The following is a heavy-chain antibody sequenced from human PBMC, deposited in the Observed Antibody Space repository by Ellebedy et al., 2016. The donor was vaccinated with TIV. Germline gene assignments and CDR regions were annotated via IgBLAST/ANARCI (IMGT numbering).Heavy chain of an antibody. D-gene: IGHD4-17*01. CDR3: AKDRDDDGDFVFDS. J-gene: IGHJ4*02. Sequence: GESLKISXPASGFTFSNYVMSWVRQAPGKGLKWVSGISRLDDSTYYADSVKGRFTISRDNPKNTLYLQMNNLRAEDTAVYYCAKDRDDDGDFVFDSWGQGTLVTVSS. CDR1: GFTFSNYV. CDR2: ISRLDDST. V-gene: IGHV3-23*01.